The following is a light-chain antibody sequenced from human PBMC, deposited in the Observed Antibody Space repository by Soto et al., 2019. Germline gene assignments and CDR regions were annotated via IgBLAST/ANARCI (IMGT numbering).Light chain of an antibody. CDR3: QQRSNWLIT. CDR1: QSVRHY. CDR2: DAS. V-gene: IGKV3-11*01. J-gene: IGKJ5*01. Sequence: EIVLTQSPATLSLSPGERVTLSCRASQSVRHYLAWYQQKPGQAPRLLIYDASNRATGIPARFSGSGSGTDFTLTISSLEPEDFAVYYCQQRSNWLITFGQGTRLEIK.